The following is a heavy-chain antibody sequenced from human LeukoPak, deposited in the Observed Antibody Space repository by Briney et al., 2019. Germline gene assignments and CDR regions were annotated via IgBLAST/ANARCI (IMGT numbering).Heavy chain of an antibody. V-gene: IGHV1-2*02. CDR1: GGTFSSYA. CDR3: ARSPNYDILTGGDY. J-gene: IGHJ4*02. Sequence: ASVKVSCKASGGTFSSYAISWVRQAPGQGLEWMGWINPDSGGTNYAQKFQGRVTMTRDTSISTAYMELSRLRSDDTAVYYCARSPNYDILTGGDYWGQGTLVTVSS. CDR2: INPDSGGT. D-gene: IGHD3-9*01.